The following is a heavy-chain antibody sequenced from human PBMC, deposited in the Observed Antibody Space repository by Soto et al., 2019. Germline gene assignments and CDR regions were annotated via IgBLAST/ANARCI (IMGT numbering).Heavy chain of an antibody. J-gene: IGHJ4*02. D-gene: IGHD3-22*01. CDR2: ISTSGRDT. CDR1: GFNFSDYY. Sequence: GGSLRLSCAASGFNFSDYYMTWIRQAPGKGLEWISYISTSGRDTEYADSVEGRFLISRDNAKRSLYLQMNSLRVEDTAVYYCARWLEVLTTSDSWGQGTLVTVSS. CDR3: ARWLEVLTTSDS. V-gene: IGHV3-11*06.